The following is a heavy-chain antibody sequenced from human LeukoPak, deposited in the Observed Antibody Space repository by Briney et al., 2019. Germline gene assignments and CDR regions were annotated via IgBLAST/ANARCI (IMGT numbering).Heavy chain of an antibody. CDR2: IYYSGST. CDR1: GGSISSSSYY. D-gene: IGHD2-2*01. V-gene: IGHV4-39*07. J-gene: IGHJ5*02. CDR3: AKDIVVVLAANNWFDP. Sequence: PSETLSLTCTVSGGSISSSSYYWGWIRQPPGKGLEWIGSIYYSGSTYYNPSLKSRVTISVDTSKNQFSLKLSSVTAADTAVYYCAKDIVVVLAANNWFDPWGQGTLVTVSS.